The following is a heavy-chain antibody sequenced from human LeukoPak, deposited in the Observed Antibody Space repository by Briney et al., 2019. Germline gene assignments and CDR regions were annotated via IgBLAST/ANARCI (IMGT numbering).Heavy chain of an antibody. V-gene: IGHV3-7*04. CDR3: ARAIAAAGSY. D-gene: IGHD6-13*01. Sequence: PGGSLRLSCAASGFTFNTYWMHWVRQAPGEGLEWVANINQDGGEKYYVHSVMGRFTISRDNAKNLLYLQMSSLRVEDTAVYYCARAIAAAGSYWGQGTLVTVSS. CDR1: GFTFNTYW. CDR2: INQDGGEK. J-gene: IGHJ4*02.